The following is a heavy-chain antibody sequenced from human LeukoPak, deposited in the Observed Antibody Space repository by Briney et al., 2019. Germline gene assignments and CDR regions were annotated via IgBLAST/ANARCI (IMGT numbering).Heavy chain of an antibody. CDR1: GFTFSDYA. V-gene: IGHV3-48*02. CDR3: AISFDI. CDR2: IRSTSSTM. J-gene: IGHJ3*02. Sequence: GGSLRLSCAASGFTFSDYAMNWVRQAPGKGLEWVSYIRSTSSTMNYADSVKGRFTISRDNGKNSLYLQMNSLRDEDTAVYYCAISFDIWGQGTMVTVSS.